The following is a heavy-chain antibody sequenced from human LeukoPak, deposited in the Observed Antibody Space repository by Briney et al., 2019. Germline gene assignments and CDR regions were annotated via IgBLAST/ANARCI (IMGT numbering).Heavy chain of an antibody. V-gene: IGHV3-43*02. Sequence: GGSLRLSCAASGFTFDDYAMHWVRQAPGEGLEWVSLISGDGGSTYYADSVKGRFTISRDNSKNPLYLQMNSLRTEDTALYYCAKDMRITMVRGVIIPDAFDIWGQGTMVTVSS. J-gene: IGHJ3*02. CDR3: AKDMRITMVRGVIIPDAFDI. CDR1: GFTFDDYA. CDR2: ISGDGGST. D-gene: IGHD3-10*01.